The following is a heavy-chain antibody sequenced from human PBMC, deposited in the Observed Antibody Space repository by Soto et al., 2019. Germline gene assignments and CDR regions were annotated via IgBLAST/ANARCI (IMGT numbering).Heavy chain of an antibody. CDR2: INHSGST. CDR1: GGSFSGYY. V-gene: IGHV4-34*01. Sequence: PSETLSLTCAVYGGSFSGYYWSWIRQPPGKGLEWIGEINHSGSTNYNPSLKSRVTISVDTPKNQFSLKLSTVTAADTAVYYCARVLCRPSCYTPFGGFWFDPWGQGTLVTVSS. J-gene: IGHJ5*02. D-gene: IGHD2-2*02. CDR3: ARVLCRPSCYTPFGGFWFDP.